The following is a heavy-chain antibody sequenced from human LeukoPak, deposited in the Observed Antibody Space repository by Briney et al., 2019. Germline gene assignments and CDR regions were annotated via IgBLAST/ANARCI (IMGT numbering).Heavy chain of an antibody. Sequence: GGSLRLSCAASGFTFSSYSMNWVRQAPGKGLEWVSYISSSSSTIYYADSVKGRFTISRDNSKNTLYLQMNSLRAEDTAVYYCAKDPPAVTTGRYFDYWGQGTLVTVSS. CDR2: ISSSSSTI. V-gene: IGHV3-48*01. CDR1: GFTFSSYS. J-gene: IGHJ4*02. CDR3: AKDPPAVTTGRYFDY. D-gene: IGHD4-11*01.